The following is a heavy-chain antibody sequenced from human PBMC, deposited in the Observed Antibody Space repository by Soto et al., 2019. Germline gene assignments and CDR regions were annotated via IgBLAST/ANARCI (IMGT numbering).Heavy chain of an antibody. D-gene: IGHD4-17*01. Sequence: ETLSLTCTVSGGSISSSSYYWGWIRQPPGKGLEWIGSIYYSGSTYYNPSLKSRVTISVDTSKNQFSLKLSSVTAADTAVYYCARLVPPTVAYDYWGQGTLVTVSS. CDR1: GGSISSSSYY. V-gene: IGHV4-39*01. CDR3: ARLVPPTVAYDY. J-gene: IGHJ4*02. CDR2: IYYSGST.